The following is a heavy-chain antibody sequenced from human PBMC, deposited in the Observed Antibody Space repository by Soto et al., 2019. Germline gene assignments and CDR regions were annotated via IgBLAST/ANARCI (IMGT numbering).Heavy chain of an antibody. CDR3: ARSIVVVTALDY. CDR2: INAGKGNR. CDR1: GYTFTSYA. V-gene: IGHV1-3*05. D-gene: IGHD2-21*02. J-gene: IGHJ4*02. Sequence: QVQLVQSGAEEKKPGASVKVSCKASGYTFTSYAMHWVRQAPGQRLEWMGWINAGKGNRKYSQKFQGRVTITRDTSASTAYMELSSLRFEDTAVYYGARSIVVVTALDYWGQGTLVTVSS.